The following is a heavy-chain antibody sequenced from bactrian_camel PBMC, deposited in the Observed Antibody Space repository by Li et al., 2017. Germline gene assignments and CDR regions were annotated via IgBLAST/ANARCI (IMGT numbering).Heavy chain of an antibody. V-gene: IGHV3S53*01. J-gene: IGHJ4*01. CDR2: VDSNGVT. D-gene: IGHD7*01. CDR3: AARGWWYDGGCPLLPHYTY. CDR1: ESTYRSIC. Sequence: HVQLVESGGGSVQAGGSLTLSCTASESTYRSICMAWFRQAPGSQRETVATVDSNGVTKVAGSVKGRFTISKDGAKKTLYLEMNSLKPDDTDMYYCAARGWWYDGGCPLLPHYTYWGQGTQVTVS.